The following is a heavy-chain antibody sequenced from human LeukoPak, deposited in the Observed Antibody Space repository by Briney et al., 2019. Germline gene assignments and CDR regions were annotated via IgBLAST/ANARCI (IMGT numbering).Heavy chain of an antibody. J-gene: IGHJ4*02. D-gene: IGHD5-24*01. Sequence: SQTLSLTCAISGDSVSSNSAAWSWIRQSPSIGLECLGRTYYRSKWYNEYAVSVKSRITINPDTSKNQFSLQLNSVTPEDTAVYYCARQRDGLNYYDYWGQGTLVTVSS. V-gene: IGHV6-1*01. CDR3: ARQRDGLNYYDY. CDR2: TYYRSKWYN. CDR1: GDSVSSNSAA.